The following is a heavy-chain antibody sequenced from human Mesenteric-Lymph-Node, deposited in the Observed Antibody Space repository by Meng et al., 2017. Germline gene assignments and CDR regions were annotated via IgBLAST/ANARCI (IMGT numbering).Heavy chain of an antibody. D-gene: IGHD2-8*01. Sequence: GESLKISCAASGFTFSNAWMSWVRQAPGKGLEWVSTIGAAGDTYYADSVKGRFTISRDNSKNTLYLQMNNLRAEDTAVYSCAKDVLMVLASYIWGQGTMVTVSS. CDR1: GFTFSNAW. V-gene: IGHV3-23*01. CDR3: AKDVLMVLASYI. J-gene: IGHJ3*02. CDR2: IGAAGDT.